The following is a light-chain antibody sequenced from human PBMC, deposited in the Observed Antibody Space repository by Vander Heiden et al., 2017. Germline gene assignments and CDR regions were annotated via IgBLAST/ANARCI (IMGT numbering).Light chain of an antibody. J-gene: IGLJ3*02. CDR2: SNN. V-gene: IGLV1-44*01. CDR1: SSTIGRNN. CDR3: AAWDDTLSGYWV. Sequence: QSVLTQPPSASGTPGQRVTISRSGDSSTIGRNNLTWYQHLPGPAPKLLIHSNNQRPSGVPDRFAGSRSGTSASLAISGLQSEDEAEYYCAAWDDTLSGYWVFGGGTKLTVL.